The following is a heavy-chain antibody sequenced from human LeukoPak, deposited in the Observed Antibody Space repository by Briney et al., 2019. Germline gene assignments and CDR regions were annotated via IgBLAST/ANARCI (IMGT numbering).Heavy chain of an antibody. J-gene: IGHJ3*02. V-gene: IGHV3-48*03. D-gene: IGHD3-10*01. CDR2: ISSSGSTI. Sequence: PAGSLRLSCAASGFTFSSYEMNWVRQAPGKGLEWVSYISSSGSTISYADSVKGRFTISRDNAKDSLYLQMNSLRAEDTAVYYCARDPNYGSWSASFDIWVQGTKVSVSS. CDR3: ARDPNYGSWSASFDI. CDR1: GFTFSSYE.